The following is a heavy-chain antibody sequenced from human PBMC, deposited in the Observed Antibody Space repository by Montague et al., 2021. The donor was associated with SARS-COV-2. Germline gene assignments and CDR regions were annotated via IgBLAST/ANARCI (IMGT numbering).Heavy chain of an antibody. Sequence: SETLSLTCTIHGGSFSGGSFSGFYWNWVRQPPGKGLEWIGYIYYSGSTNYNPSLKSRVTISVDTSKNQFSLKLSSVTAADTAVYYCARDTEGYISSWYHDYWGQGTLVTVSS. V-gene: IGHV4-61*08. CDR2: IYYSGST. J-gene: IGHJ4*02. D-gene: IGHD6-13*01. CDR1: GGSFSGGSFSGFY. CDR3: ARDTEGYISSWYHDY.